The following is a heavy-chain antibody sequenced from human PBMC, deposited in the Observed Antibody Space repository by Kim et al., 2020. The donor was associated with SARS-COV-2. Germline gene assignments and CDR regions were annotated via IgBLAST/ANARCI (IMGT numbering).Heavy chain of an antibody. CDR1: GGSFSGYY. Sequence: SETLSLTCAVYGGSFSGYYWSWIRQPPGKGLEWIGEINHSGSTNYNPSLKSRVTISVDTSKNQFSLKLSSVTAADTAVYYCARARVVVPAATPGGNWFDPWGQGTLVTVSS. J-gene: IGHJ5*02. CDR3: ARARVVVPAATPGGNWFDP. D-gene: IGHD2-2*01. CDR2: INHSGST. V-gene: IGHV4-34*01.